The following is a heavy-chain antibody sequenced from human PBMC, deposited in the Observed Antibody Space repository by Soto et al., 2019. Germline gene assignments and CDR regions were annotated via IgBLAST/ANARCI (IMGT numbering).Heavy chain of an antibody. V-gene: IGHV3-23*01. CDR2: ISGSGST. CDR1: GFTFSNYA. J-gene: IGHJ6*02. CDR3: VKDTTRIAAAGVYYYYGMDV. Sequence: PGGSLRLSCAASGFTFSNYAMNWVRQAPGKGLEWVSAISGSGSTYYADSVKGRFTISRDNSKNTLYLQMSSLRAEDTAVYYCVKDTTRIAAAGVYYYYGMDVWGQGTTVTVSS. D-gene: IGHD6-13*01.